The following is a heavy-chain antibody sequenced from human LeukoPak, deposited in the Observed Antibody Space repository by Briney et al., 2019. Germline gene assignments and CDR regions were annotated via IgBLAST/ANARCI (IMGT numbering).Heavy chain of an antibody. CDR2: MYHDGSN. J-gene: IGHJ4*02. CDR1: GGSISSRNW. CDR3: ARAERGVCGGDCYDFDY. Sequence: SGTLSLTCAVSGGSISSRNWWSWVRQPPGKGLEWIGEMYHDGSNNYNPSPESRLTISVDKSKNQFSLRLSSVTAADTAVYYCARAERGVCGGDCYDFDYWGQGTLVTVSS. D-gene: IGHD2-21*02. V-gene: IGHV4-4*02.